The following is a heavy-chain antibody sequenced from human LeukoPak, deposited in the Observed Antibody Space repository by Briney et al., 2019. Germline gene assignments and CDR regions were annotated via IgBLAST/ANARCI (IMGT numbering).Heavy chain of an antibody. J-gene: IGHJ4*02. CDR2: ISSSGSTI. CDR1: GFTFSSYE. Sequence: GGSLRLSCAASGFTFSSYEMNWVRRAPGKGLEWVSYISSSGSTIYYADSVKGRFTISRDNAKNSLYLQMDSLRAEDTAVYYCARRGSYNDYWGQGTLVTVSS. V-gene: IGHV3-48*03. CDR3: ARRGSYNDY. D-gene: IGHD3-16*01.